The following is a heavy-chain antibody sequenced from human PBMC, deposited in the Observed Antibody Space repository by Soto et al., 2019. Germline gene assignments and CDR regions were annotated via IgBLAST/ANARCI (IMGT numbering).Heavy chain of an antibody. V-gene: IGHV3-23*01. J-gene: IGHJ4*02. Sequence: EVQLLESGGGLVQPGGSLRLSCAASGFTFSSYAMSWVRQAPGKGLEWVSAISGSGGSRYYADSVKGRFTISRDNSKNTLYLQMNSLRAEDTAVYYCAKDKRVGYEILTVDWGQGTLVTVSS. CDR3: AKDKRVGYEILTVD. D-gene: IGHD3-9*01. CDR1: GFTFSSYA. CDR2: ISGSGGSR.